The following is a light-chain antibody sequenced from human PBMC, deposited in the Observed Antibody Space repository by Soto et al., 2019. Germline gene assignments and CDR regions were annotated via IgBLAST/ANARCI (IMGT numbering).Light chain of an antibody. V-gene: IGLV2-8*01. CDR2: EVN. J-gene: IGLJ1*01. CDR3: SSYAGNNNVV. CDR1: NSDVGGYDY. Sequence: QSALTQPPSASGSPGQSVTISCTGTNSDVGGYDYVSWFQHHPGKAPKLMIYEVNKRPSGVPDRFSGSKSGKTASLTVSGLQAEDEADYFCSSYAGNNNVVFGTGTKVTVL.